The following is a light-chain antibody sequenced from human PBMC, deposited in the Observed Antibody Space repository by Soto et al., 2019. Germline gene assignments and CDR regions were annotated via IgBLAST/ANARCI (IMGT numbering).Light chain of an antibody. CDR3: QKYNSYSWT. CDR2: KAS. CDR1: QSISSW. V-gene: IGKV1-5*03. J-gene: IGKJ1*01. Sequence: DIHMTQSPSTLSSSLGDSVTITCRASQSISSWLAWYQQKPGKAPKLLIYKASSLESGVPSRLSGSGSGTEFNLTISRLQPDDFATYYCQKYNSYSWTCGQGTKVDIK.